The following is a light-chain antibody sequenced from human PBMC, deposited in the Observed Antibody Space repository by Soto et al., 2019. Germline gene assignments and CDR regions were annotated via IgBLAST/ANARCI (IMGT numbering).Light chain of an antibody. CDR3: QSYDTSKHVV. CDR1: SGSIASNY. J-gene: IGLJ2*01. V-gene: IGLV6-57*02. CDR2: EDD. Sequence: NFMLTQPHSVSESPGKTVTISCTGSSGSIASNYVQWYQQRPGSAPTTVIYEDDHRPSGVPDRFSGSIDSSSNSASLTISGLKTEGEAHYSCQSYDTSKHVVFGGGTKLTVL.